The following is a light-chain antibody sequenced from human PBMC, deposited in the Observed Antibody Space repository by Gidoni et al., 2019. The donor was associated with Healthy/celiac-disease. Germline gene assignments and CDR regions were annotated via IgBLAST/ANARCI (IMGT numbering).Light chain of an antibody. CDR3: QQYFITPRT. Sequence: DIVMTQSPDSLPVSLGERATINCKSSQNILYSSNNKNYLAWYQQKPGQPPKLLIYWASTRESGVPDRFSGSGSGTDFTLTISSLQAADVAVYYCQQYFITPRTFGQGTKVEIK. V-gene: IGKV4-1*01. CDR1: QNILYSSNNKNY. CDR2: WAS. J-gene: IGKJ1*01.